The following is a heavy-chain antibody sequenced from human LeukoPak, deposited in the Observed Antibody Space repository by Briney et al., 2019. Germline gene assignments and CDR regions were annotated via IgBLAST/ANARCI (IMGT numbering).Heavy chain of an antibody. CDR1: GGSISSYY. Sequence: SETLSLTCTVSGGSISSYYWSWIRQPPGKGLEWIGYIYYSGSTNYNPSLKSRVTISVDTSKNQFSPKLSSVTAADTAVYYCARHVHSSSWFDYWGQGTLVTVSS. D-gene: IGHD6-13*01. J-gene: IGHJ4*02. CDR2: IYYSGST. V-gene: IGHV4-59*08. CDR3: ARHVHSSSWFDY.